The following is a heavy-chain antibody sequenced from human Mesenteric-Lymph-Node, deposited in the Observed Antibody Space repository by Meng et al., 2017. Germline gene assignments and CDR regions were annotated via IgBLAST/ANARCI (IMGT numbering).Heavy chain of an antibody. V-gene: IGHV4-31*03. J-gene: IGHJ4*01. CDR3: ARVDSSGYFLDY. CDR2: IYYSGST. Sequence: QVQLQESGPGLVKPSQTLSLTCTVSGGSISSGGHSWSWIRQYPGRGLEWIAYIYYSGSTYYNPSLKSRVILSVDTSKNQFSLKLSSVTAADTAVYYCARVDSSGYFLDYWGQGTLVTVSS. D-gene: IGHD3-22*01. CDR1: GGSISSGGHS.